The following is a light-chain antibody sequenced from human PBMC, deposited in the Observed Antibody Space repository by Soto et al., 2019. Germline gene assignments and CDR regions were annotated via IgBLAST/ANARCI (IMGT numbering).Light chain of an antibody. CDR2: WAS. CDR3: QQYCSSPPT. V-gene: IGKV4-1*01. CDR1: QSVLYSSNNKNY. Sequence: DIVMTQSPDSLAVSLGERATINCKSSQSVLYSSNNKNYLAWYQQKPGQPPKLLIYWASTRESGVPDRFSGSGSGTEFTLTISSLQAEDVAVYYCQQYCSSPPTFGQGTKLEIK. J-gene: IGKJ2*01.